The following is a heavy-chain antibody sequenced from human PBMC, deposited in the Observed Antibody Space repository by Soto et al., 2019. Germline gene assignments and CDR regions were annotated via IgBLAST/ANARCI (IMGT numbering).Heavy chain of an antibody. CDR2: IFPGDSDT. CDR1: GYRFTRQL. CDR3: ARQAADIWWNWFDP. J-gene: IGHJ5*02. V-gene: IGHV5-51*01. D-gene: IGHD2-8*02. Sequence: GESLNISCTVSGYRFTRQLIGCVRPLHGKGLEWMGIIFPGDSDTRYSPSFQGQVTISADKSISTAYLQWSSLKASDTAMYYCARQAADIWWNWFDPWGQGTRVNVSA.